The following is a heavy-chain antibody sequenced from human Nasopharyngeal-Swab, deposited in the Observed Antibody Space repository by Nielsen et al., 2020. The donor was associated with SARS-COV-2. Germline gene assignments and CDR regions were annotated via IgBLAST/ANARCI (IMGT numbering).Heavy chain of an antibody. CDR3: ARSFTYYYYMDV. CDR2: ISYDGSNK. CDR1: GFTFSSYA. J-gene: IGHJ6*03. Sequence: GESLKISCAASGFTFSSYAMHWVRQAPGKGLEWVAVISYDGSNKYYADSVKGRFTISRDNSKNTLYLQMNSLGAEDTAVYYCARSFTYYYYMDVWGKGTTVTVSS. D-gene: IGHD3-16*01. V-gene: IGHV3-30-3*01.